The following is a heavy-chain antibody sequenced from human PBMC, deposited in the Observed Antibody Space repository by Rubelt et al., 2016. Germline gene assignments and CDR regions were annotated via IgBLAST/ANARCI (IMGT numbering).Heavy chain of an antibody. CDR1: GFTFGGYS. Sequence: VRPGGSLRLSCAASGFTFGGYSMNWVRQAPGKGLEWVSHISSGSGRGTLYAESVRGRFTISRDNAKNSVYLQMNSLRIEDTAVYHCVTDEDGDSDIEHWGQGTLVTVSS. CDR3: VTDEDGDSDIEH. J-gene: IGHJ4*02. V-gene: IGHV3-48*01. D-gene: IGHD4-17*01. CDR2: ISSGSGRGT.